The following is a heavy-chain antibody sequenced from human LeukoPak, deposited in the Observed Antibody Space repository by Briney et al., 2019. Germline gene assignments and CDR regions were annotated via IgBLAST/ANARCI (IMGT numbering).Heavy chain of an antibody. D-gene: IGHD6-6*01. CDR3: ARDPSIANDY. V-gene: IGHV1-69*04. Sequence: GSSVKVSCKASGGTFSSYAIGWVRQAPGQRLEWMGRIIPILGIANYAQKFQGRVTITADKSTSTAYMELSSLRSEDTPVYYCARDPSIANDYWGQGTLVTVSS. CDR1: GGTFSSYA. J-gene: IGHJ4*02. CDR2: IIPILGIA.